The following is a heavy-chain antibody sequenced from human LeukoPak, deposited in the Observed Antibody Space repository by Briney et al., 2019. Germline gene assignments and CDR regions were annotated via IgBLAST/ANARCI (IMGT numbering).Heavy chain of an antibody. Sequence: GGSLRLSCAASGFTFSSYAMSWVRQGPGKGLEWVSAISVSGNTYHADSVTGRFTISRDSSKNTLYLQMNSLRAEDTAVYYCAKFRGGYCSGGSCYSDYFDYWGQGTLVTVSS. CDR3: AKFRGGYCSGGSCYSDYFDY. CDR2: ISVSGNT. V-gene: IGHV3-23*01. CDR1: GFTFSSYA. J-gene: IGHJ4*02. D-gene: IGHD2-15*01.